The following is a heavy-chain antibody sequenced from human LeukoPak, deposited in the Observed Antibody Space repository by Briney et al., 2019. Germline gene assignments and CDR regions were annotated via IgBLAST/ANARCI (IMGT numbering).Heavy chain of an antibody. V-gene: IGHV4-39*07. CDR1: GGSVSSTTYY. D-gene: IGHD1-14*01. Sequence: SETLSLTCTVSGGSVSSTTYYWDWIRQPPGKGLEWIGTVYYTGSTYYDPSLKSRVTMSADTSKNQVSLKLKSVTAADTAVYYCARDPTTVPPIFDFWGQGILVTVSS. CDR3: ARDPTTVPPIFDF. CDR2: VYYTGST. J-gene: IGHJ4*02.